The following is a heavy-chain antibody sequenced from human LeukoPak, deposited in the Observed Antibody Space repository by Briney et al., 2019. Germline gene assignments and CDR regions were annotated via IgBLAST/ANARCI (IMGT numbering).Heavy chain of an antibody. CDR3: ARGIREMATITDY. Sequence: GGSLRLSCAASGFTFSTYGMHWVRQAPGKGLEWVAIVWSDASNKYYADSVKGRFTISRDNAKNSLYLQMNSLRAEDTAVYYCARGIREMATITDYWGQGTLVTVSS. D-gene: IGHD5-24*01. CDR1: GFTFSTYG. V-gene: IGHV3-33*03. CDR2: VWSDASNK. J-gene: IGHJ4*02.